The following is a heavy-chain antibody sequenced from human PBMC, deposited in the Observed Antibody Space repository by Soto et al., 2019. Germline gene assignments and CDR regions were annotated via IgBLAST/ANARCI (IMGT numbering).Heavy chain of an antibody. CDR2: IYHSGST. J-gene: IGHJ4*02. Sequence: QVQLQESGPGLVKPSGTLSLTCAVSGGSISSSNWWSWVRQPPGKGLEWIGAIYHSGSTNYNPSPKNRVTISVDKSKYQVSLKLSSVTAADTAVYYCARDADEKGHFDYWGQGTLVTVSS. V-gene: IGHV4-4*02. CDR3: ARDADEKGHFDY. CDR1: GGSISSSNW.